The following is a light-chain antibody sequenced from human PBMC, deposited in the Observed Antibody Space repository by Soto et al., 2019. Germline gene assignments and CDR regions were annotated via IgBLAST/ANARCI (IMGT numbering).Light chain of an antibody. Sequence: EILLGQSPGTLSLSPGGRATLSCSARQLVSNNYFAWYQQKPGQPPSLLIYGASTRATGIPDRFSGSGSGTDFTLTISRLEPEDFAVYYCQQYGSSGTFGQGTKVDIK. J-gene: IGKJ1*01. V-gene: IGKV3-20*01. CDR1: QLVSNNY. CDR2: GAS. CDR3: QQYGSSGT.